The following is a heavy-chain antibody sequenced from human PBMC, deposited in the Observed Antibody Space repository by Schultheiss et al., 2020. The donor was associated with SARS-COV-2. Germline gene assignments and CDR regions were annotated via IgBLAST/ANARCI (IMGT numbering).Heavy chain of an antibody. D-gene: IGHD5-24*01. Sequence: ASVKVSCKASGGTFSSYAISWVRQAPGQGLEWMGGINPNSGDTNYAQKFQGRVTMTRDTSINTAYMELSGLRSDDTAVYYCASADGDYWGQGTLVTVSS. CDR1: GGTFSSYA. CDR3: ASADGDY. CDR2: INPNSGDT. J-gene: IGHJ4*02. V-gene: IGHV1-2*02.